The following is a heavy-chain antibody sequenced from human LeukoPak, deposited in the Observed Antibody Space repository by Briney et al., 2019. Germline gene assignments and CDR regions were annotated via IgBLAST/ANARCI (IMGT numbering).Heavy chain of an antibody. D-gene: IGHD2-21*02. CDR2: IDRDGTRT. CDR1: GFAFSTYW. V-gene: IGHV3-74*01. J-gene: IGHJ5*02. Sequence: GGSLRLSCATSGFAFSTYWMHWVRQAPGKGLVWVSRIDRDGTRTTYADSVRGRFTISRDNAKNTLYLQMNSLRAEDTAVYYCARSPNCGGDCSWGQGTLVTVSS. CDR3: ARSPNCGGDCS.